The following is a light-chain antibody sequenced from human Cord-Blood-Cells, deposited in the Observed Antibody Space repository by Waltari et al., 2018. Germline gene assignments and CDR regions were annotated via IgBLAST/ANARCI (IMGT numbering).Light chain of an antibody. CDR1: QLVISY. CDR2: DAS. CDR3: QQRSNWPRALT. V-gene: IGKV3-11*01. J-gene: IGKJ4*01. Sequence: EIVLTQSPATLSLSPGESATLSCRASQLVISYLAGYQQKPGQAPRLLIYDASTRATGISARFSGSGSGTDFTLTISSLEPEDCAVYYCQQRSNWPRALTFGGGTKVEIK.